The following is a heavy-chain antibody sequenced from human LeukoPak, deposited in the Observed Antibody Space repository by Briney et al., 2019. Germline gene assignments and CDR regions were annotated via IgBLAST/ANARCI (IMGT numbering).Heavy chain of an antibody. V-gene: IGHV3-7*03. Sequence: GGSLRLSCAASGFTYSSYWMSWVRQAAGKGLEGVTNLKQAGSDKYYVDSVKGRFTISRDNAKNSLYLQMNSLRAEDTAVYYCARETYYYGSGSYGGYYYYGMDVWGKGTTVTVSS. CDR2: LKQAGSDK. D-gene: IGHD3-10*01. CDR1: GFTYSSYW. CDR3: ARETYYYGSGSYGGYYYYGMDV. J-gene: IGHJ6*04.